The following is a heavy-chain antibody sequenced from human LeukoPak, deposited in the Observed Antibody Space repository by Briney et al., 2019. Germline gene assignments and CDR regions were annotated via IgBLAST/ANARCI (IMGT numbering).Heavy chain of an antibody. V-gene: IGHV1-18*01. J-gene: IGHJ4*02. CDR3: GRSYGLYFDY. CDR2: TSSQNGNT. CDR1: GYTFTSFG. D-gene: IGHD1-26*01. Sequence: EASVTVSCKASGYTFTSFGISWVRQAPGQRFEWMGWTSSQNGNTHYAPKFQDRVTMTTDTSTTTAYMELRSLRLDDTAVYYCGRSYGLYFDYWGQGTLVTVSS.